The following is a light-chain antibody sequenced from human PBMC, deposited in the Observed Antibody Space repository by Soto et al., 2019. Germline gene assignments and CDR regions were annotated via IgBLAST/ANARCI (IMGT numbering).Light chain of an antibody. V-gene: IGLV1-40*01. CDR2: SNT. CDR1: SSNIGAGYD. J-gene: IGLJ1*01. CDR3: QSYDSIVTGSV. Sequence: QAVVTQPPSVSGAPGQRVTISCTGSSSNIGAGYDVHWYQQFPGTAPKLLIYSNTARPSGVPDRFSGSRSGSSGSLAITGLQAEDEADYYCQSYDSIVTGSVFGTGTKLTVL.